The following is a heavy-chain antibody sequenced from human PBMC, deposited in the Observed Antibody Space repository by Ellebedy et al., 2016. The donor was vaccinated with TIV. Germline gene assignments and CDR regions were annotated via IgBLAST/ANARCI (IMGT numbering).Heavy chain of an antibody. CDR3: AKDTAMVARGIDY. CDR1: GFTFSSYA. V-gene: IGHV3-23*01. D-gene: IGHD5-18*01. J-gene: IGHJ4*02. CDR2: ISGSGGST. Sequence: GESLKISCAASGFTFSSYAMSWVRQAPGKGLEWVSAISGSGGSTYYADSVKGRFTISRDNSKNTLYLQMNSLRAEDTAVYYCAKDTAMVARGIDYWGQGTLVTVSS.